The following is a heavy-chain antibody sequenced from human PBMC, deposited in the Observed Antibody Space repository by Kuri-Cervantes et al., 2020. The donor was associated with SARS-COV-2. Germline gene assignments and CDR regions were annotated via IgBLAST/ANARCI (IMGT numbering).Heavy chain of an antibody. J-gene: IGHJ4*02. D-gene: IGHD6-13*01. CDR2: ISGSGGST. CDR1: GFTFSSYA. V-gene: IGHV3-23*01. Sequence: LSLTCAASGFTFSSYAMSWVRQAPGEGLEWVSAISGSGGSTYYADSVKGRFTISRDNSKNTLYLQMNSLRAEDTAVYYCAKTLRVYSSSPFDYWGQGTLVTVSS. CDR3: AKTLRVYSSSPFDY.